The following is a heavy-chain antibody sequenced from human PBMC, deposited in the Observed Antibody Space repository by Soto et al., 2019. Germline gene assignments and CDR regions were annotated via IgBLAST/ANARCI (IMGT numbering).Heavy chain of an antibody. Sequence: PSETLSLTCTVSGGSISSSGYYWGWIRQPPGKGLEWIGTIYYSGSTYYNPSLKSRVTISVDTSKNQFSLKLSSLTAADTAVYYCAHESGIAVAGTGYYYYGLDVWGQGTTVT. D-gene: IGHD6-19*01. J-gene: IGHJ6*02. CDR1: GGSISSSGYY. CDR3: AHESGIAVAGTGYYYYGLDV. CDR2: IYYSGST. V-gene: IGHV4-39*01.